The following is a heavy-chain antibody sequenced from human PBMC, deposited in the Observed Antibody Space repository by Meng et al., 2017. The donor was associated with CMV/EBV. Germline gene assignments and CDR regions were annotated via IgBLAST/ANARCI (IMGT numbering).Heavy chain of an antibody. CDR2: IRYDGSNK. Sequence: GESLKISCAASGFTFSSYGMHWVRQAPGKGLEWVAFIRYDGSNKYYADSVKGRFTISRDNSKNTLYLQMNSLRAEDTAVYYCANGRSGWQLHYFDYWGQGTLVTVSS. CDR1: GFTFSSYG. CDR3: ANGRSGWQLHYFDY. J-gene: IGHJ4*02. V-gene: IGHV3-30*02. D-gene: IGHD6-19*01.